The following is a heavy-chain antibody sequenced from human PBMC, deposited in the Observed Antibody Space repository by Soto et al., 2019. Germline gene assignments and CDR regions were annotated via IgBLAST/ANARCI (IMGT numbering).Heavy chain of an antibody. D-gene: IGHD2-15*01. CDR1: GFTFSIYS. CDR2: IRSSGSPI. J-gene: IGHJ5*02. Sequence: GGSLRLSCAASGFTFSIYSMNWVRQAPGKGLEWLSYIRSSGSPIFYADSVKGRFTISRDNAKNSLYLQMNSLRDEDTAVYYCARGVIYCSGGSCSYNWFDPWGQGTLVTVSS. CDR3: ARGVIYCSGGSCSYNWFDP. V-gene: IGHV3-48*02.